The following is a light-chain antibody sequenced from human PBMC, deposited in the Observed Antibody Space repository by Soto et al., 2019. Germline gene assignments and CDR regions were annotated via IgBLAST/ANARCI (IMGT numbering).Light chain of an antibody. CDR1: SSDVGNYNY. Sequence: QSVLTQPRSVSGSPGQSVTISCTGTSSDVGNYNYVSWYQQHPGKAPKLMIYDVSKRPSGVPDRFSGSKSGNTASLTISGLQAEDEADYYCCSYAGSYNLVFGGGTKRTVL. CDR3: CSYAGSYNLV. J-gene: IGLJ2*01. V-gene: IGLV2-11*01. CDR2: DVS.